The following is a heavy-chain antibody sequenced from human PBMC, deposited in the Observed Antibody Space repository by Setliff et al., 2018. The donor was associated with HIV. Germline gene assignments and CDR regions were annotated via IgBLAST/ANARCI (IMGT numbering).Heavy chain of an antibody. CDR1: GFTVSSNY. CDR3: AKGSGFYDY. V-gene: IGHV3-53*01. CDR2: MYDGGST. J-gene: IGHJ4*02. D-gene: IGHD3-22*01. Sequence: LRLSCTVSGFTVSSNYMTWVRQAPGKGLEWVALMYDGGSTYYADSVKGRFTITRDISENTLDLQMNSLRVDDTAVYYCAKGSGFYDYWGQGTLVTVSS.